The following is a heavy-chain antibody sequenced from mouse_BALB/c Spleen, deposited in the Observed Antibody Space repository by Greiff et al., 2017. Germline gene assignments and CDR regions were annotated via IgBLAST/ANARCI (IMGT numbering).Heavy chain of an antibody. CDR3: ARMITTAWFAY. Sequence: VQLQQSGPELVKPGASVKISCKASGYTFTDYNMHWVKQSHGKSLEWIGYIYPYNGGTGYNQKFKSKATLTVDNSSSTAYMELRSLTSEDSAVYYCARMITTAWFAYWGQGTLVTVSA. D-gene: IGHD2-4*01. J-gene: IGHJ3*01. V-gene: IGHV1S29*02. CDR2: IYPYNGGT. CDR1: GYTFTDYN.